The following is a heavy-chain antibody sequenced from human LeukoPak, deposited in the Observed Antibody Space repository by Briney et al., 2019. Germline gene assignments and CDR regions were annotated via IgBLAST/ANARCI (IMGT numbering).Heavy chain of an antibody. V-gene: IGHV3-7*01. J-gene: IGHJ4*02. CDR3: ARDLRGYSYGFGIV. CDR1: GFTFTSSW. CDR2: IKQDGSEM. Sequence: GGSLRLSCAAAGFTFTSSWMRWARQAPGKGLEWVASIKQDGSEMYYVDSVEGRFTISRDIAKNSLFLQMSSLRAEGTAVYYSARDLRGYSYGFGIVWGQGTLVTVSS. D-gene: IGHD5-18*01.